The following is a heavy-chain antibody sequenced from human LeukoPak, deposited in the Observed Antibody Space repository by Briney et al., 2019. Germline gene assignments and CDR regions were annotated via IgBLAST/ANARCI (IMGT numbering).Heavy chain of an antibody. D-gene: IGHD3-3*01. J-gene: IGHJ4*02. Sequence: GGSLRLSCVASGFTFSSYGMHWVRQAPGKGLERVAFIRYDGSNKYYADSVKGRFTISRDNSKNTLYLQMNSLRAEDTAVYYCAKVRANFWSGYYNWFDYWGQGTLVTVST. CDR2: IRYDGSNK. V-gene: IGHV3-30*02. CDR3: AKVRANFWSGYYNWFDY. CDR1: GFTFSSYG.